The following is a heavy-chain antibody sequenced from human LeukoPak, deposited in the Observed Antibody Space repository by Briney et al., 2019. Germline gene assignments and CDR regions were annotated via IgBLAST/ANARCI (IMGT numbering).Heavy chain of an antibody. CDR1: GYTFTGYY. CDR2: IIPIFGTA. J-gene: IGHJ4*02. D-gene: IGHD5-24*01. V-gene: IGHV1-69*13. CDR3: ARDRGDGYNYDY. Sequence: GASVKVSCKASGYTFTGYYMHWVRQAPGQGLEWMGGIIPIFGTANYAQKFQGRVTITADESTSTAYMELSSLRSEDTAVYYCARDRGDGYNYDYWGQGTLVTVSS.